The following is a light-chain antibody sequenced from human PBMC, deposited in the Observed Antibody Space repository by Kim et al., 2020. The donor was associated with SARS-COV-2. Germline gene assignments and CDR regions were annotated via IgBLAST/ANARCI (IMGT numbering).Light chain of an antibody. CDR3: QSYDISNVI. J-gene: IGLJ2*01. CDR2: EDS. V-gene: IGLV6-57*03. CDR1: SGNIADNY. Sequence: GNPVTVSCTRTSGNIADNYVQWYQQRPGSAPTIVIYEDSERPSGVPDRFSGSIDTSSSSASLTISGLKTEDEADYYCQSYDISNVIFGGGTQLTVL.